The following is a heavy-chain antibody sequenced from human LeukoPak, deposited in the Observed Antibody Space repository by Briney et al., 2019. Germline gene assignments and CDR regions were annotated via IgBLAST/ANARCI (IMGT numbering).Heavy chain of an antibody. CDR2: IYSTGST. J-gene: IGHJ4*02. CDR3: ARQIASAGTAGFDF. D-gene: IGHD6-13*01. V-gene: IGHV4-4*07. Sequence: SETLSLTCTVSGGSISSYYWSWIRQPAGKGLEWIGRIYSTGSTNYNPSLKSRVTMPVDTSKNQFSLRLRSVTAADTAVYYCARQIASAGTAGFDFCGQGALVTVSS. CDR1: GGSISSYY.